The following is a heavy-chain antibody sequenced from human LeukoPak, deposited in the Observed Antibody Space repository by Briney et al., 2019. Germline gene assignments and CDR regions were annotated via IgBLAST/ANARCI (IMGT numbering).Heavy chain of an antibody. Sequence: PSETLSLTCTVSGGSISSSSYYWGWIRQPPGKGLEWIGSIYYSGSTYYNPSLKSRVTISVDTSKNQFSLKLSSVTAADTAVYYCARSLRIAAAFFDYWGQGTLVTVSS. D-gene: IGHD6-13*01. CDR3: ARSLRIAAAFFDY. CDR1: GGSISSSSYY. J-gene: IGHJ4*02. V-gene: IGHV4-39*07. CDR2: IYYSGST.